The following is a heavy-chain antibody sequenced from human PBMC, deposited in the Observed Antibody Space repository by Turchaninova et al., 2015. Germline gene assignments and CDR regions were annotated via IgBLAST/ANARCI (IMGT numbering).Heavy chain of an antibody. CDR2: IRAYTGNR. J-gene: IGHJ4*02. D-gene: IGHD3-10*01. Sequence: QVQLVQSGAEVKKPGASVKVSCKASGYTFTSYGISWVRPAPGQGLEWMGWIRAYTGNRNYAQKYEGRVTMNTATYTTEQATVTAYMGLSSLRSADPAVYYCARGTMVRGVSWGQGTLVTVSS. CDR1: GYTFTSYG. V-gene: IGHV1-18*04. CDR3: ARGTMVRGVS.